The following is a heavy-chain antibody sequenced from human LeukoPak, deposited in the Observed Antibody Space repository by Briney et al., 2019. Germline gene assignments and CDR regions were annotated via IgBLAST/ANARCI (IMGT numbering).Heavy chain of an antibody. CDR3: AGGDYGTYY. CDR2: INHSGST. Sequence: SETLSLTCAVYGGSSSGYYWSWIRQPPGKGLEWIGEINHSGSTNYNPSLKSRVTISVDTSKNQFSLKLSSVTAADTAVYYCAGGDYGTYYWGQGTLVTVSS. D-gene: IGHD4-17*01. CDR1: GGSSSGYY. V-gene: IGHV4-34*01. J-gene: IGHJ4*02.